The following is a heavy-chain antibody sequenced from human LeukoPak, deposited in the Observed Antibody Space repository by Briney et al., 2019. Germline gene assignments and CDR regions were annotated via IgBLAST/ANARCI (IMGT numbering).Heavy chain of an antibody. V-gene: IGHV1-46*02. CDR1: GYTFNNYY. CDR3: ARGDWDFYDSIGLDI. J-gene: IGHJ3*02. Sequence: ASVEVSCKASGYTFNNYYMHWVRQAPGQGLEWMGVVNPVGGSTSYAQKLQGRVTMTRDTSTGTVYMELGSLRSEDTAVYYYARGDWDFYDSIGLDIWGQGTMVTVSS. CDR2: VNPVGGST. D-gene: IGHD3-22*01.